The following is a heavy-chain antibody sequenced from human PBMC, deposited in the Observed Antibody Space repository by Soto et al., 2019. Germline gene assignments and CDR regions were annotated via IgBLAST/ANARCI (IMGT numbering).Heavy chain of an antibody. D-gene: IGHD6-19*01. CDR2: IIPILGRA. V-gene: IGHV1-69*02. Sequence: QVQLVQSGAEVKKPGSSVKVSCKASGGTFSSYTISWVRQAPGQGLEWMGRIIPILGRANYAQKFKGRITNTADKSTSTAYMELSSLRSEDTAVYYCAAGYSSGWSFDYWGQGTLVPVSS. CDR3: AAGYSSGWSFDY. J-gene: IGHJ4*02. CDR1: GGTFSSYT.